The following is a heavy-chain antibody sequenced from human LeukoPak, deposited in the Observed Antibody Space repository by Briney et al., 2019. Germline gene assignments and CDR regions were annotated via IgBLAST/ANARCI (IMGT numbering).Heavy chain of an antibody. CDR2: ILSDGSKE. CDR1: GFTFSSYG. J-gene: IGHJ6*02. CDR3: TRDLMDYDVSTGLHHYYMDV. Sequence: GGSLRLSCAASGFTFSSYGMHWVRQAPGKGLEWVAVILSDGSKEFYTDSVKGRFTISRDNSKNTLYLQMNTLRVEDTAVYYCTRDLMDYDVSTGLHHYYMDVWGQGTTVTVSS. V-gene: IGHV3-33*01. D-gene: IGHD3-9*01.